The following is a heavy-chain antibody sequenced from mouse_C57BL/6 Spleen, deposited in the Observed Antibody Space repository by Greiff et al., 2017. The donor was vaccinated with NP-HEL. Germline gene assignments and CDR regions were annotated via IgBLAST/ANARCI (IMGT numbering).Heavy chain of an antibody. D-gene: IGHD1-1*01. V-gene: IGHV1-61*01. J-gene: IGHJ2*01. Sequence: QVQLQQPGAELVRPGSSVKLSCKASGYTFTSYWMDWVKQRPGQGLEWIGNIYPSDSETHYNQKFKDKATLTVDKSSSTAYMQLSSLTSEDSAVYYCASLYYYGSSYGYFDYWGQGTTLTVSS. CDR2: IYPSDSET. CDR3: ASLYYYGSSYGYFDY. CDR1: GYTFTSYW.